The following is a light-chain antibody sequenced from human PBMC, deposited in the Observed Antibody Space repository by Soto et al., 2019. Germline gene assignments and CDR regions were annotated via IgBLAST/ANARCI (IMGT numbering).Light chain of an antibody. CDR1: SSDGGGYIY. V-gene: IGLV2-14*01. CDR2: DPA. J-gene: IGLJ1*01. Sequence: SVLTQPASASGSPGQSITISCIDTSSDGGGYIYVSWYQQHPGKAPKLMIYDPASRPSGASSRISGSKSRNTAPLTISGLQAEDVADYYCISYTTSSSYGFGTGTKVTV. CDR3: ISYTTSSSYG.